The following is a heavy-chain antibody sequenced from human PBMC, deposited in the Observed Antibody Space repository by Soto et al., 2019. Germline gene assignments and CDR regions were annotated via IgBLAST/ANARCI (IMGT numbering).Heavy chain of an antibody. CDR1: GFSLSNARMG. J-gene: IGHJ4*02. V-gene: IGHV2-26*01. CDR2: IFSNDEK. CDR3: ARIPPSPYYDILTGFDY. D-gene: IGHD3-9*01. Sequence: GSGPTLVNPTETLTLNCTVSGFSLSNARMGVSWIRQPPGKALEWLAHIFSNDEKSYSTSLKSRLTISKDTSKSQVVLTMTNMDPVDTATYYCARIPPSPYYDILTGFDYWGQGTLVTVSS.